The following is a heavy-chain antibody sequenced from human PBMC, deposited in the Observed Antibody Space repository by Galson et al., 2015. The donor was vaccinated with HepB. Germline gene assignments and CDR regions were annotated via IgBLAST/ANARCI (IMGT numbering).Heavy chain of an antibody. CDR3: AKVYHFWSGYFDY. CDR1: GFTFSSYA. D-gene: IGHD3-3*01. CDR2: ISGSGGST. Sequence: SLRLSCAASGFTFSSYAMSWVRQAPGKGLEWVSAISGSGGSTYYADSVKGRFTISRDNSKNTLYLQMNSLRAEDTAVYYCAKVYHFWSGYFDYWGQGTLVTVSP. J-gene: IGHJ4*02. V-gene: IGHV3-23*01.